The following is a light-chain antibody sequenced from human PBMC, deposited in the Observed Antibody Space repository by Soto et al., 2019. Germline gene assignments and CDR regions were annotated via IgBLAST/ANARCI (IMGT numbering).Light chain of an antibody. V-gene: IGKV3-15*01. CDR3: QQYNNWPT. J-gene: IGKJ3*01. CDR2: GAS. CDR1: QSVSSN. Sequence: EIVMTQSPATLSVSPGERATLSCRASQSVSSNLAWYQQKPGQAPRLLIYGASTRATGIPARFSGSGFGTEFTLTISSLQSEDFAVYYCQQYNNWPTFGPGTKVDIK.